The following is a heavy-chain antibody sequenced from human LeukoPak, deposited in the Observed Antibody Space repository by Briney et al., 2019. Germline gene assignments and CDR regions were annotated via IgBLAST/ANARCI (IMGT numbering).Heavy chain of an antibody. CDR3: ARDAREVLLWFGEFFP. D-gene: IGHD3-10*01. CDR2: ISGYNGNT. J-gene: IGHJ5*02. Sequence: ASVKVSCTASGYTFTGYYMHWVRQAPGQGLEWMGWISGYNGNTKYAQNLQGRVTMTTDTSTSTAYMELRSLGSDDTAVYHCARDAREVLLWFGEFFPWGQGTLVTVSS. V-gene: IGHV1-18*04. CDR1: GYTFTGYY.